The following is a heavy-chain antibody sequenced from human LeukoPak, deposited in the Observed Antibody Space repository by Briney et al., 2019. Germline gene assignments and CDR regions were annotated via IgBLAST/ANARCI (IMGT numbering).Heavy chain of an antibody. D-gene: IGHD1-7*01. V-gene: IGHV3-74*01. CDR3: VRGDGNFWGLRY. CDR1: GFTYSSYW. Sequence: GGSLRLSCATSGFTYSSYWMHWVRQDPGKGLLWVSRISPDGRTTNYADSVEGRFTISRDNAKNTLFLQMNSLRAEDTAVYYFVRGDGNFWGLRYWGQGALATVSS. CDR2: ISPDGRTT. J-gene: IGHJ4*02.